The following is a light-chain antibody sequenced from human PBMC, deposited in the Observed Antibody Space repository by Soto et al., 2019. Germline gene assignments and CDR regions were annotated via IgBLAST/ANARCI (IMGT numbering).Light chain of an antibody. CDR3: QHYNSYSEA. J-gene: IGKJ1*01. CDR1: QIISKW. CDR2: DAS. Sequence: DIQMTQSPSTLSASVGDRVTITCRASQIISKWLAWYQQKPGKAPKLLIYDASGLKSGVPSRFSGSGSGTEFTLTISSLQPDDFATYYCQHYNSYSEAFGQGTKVDIK. V-gene: IGKV1-5*01.